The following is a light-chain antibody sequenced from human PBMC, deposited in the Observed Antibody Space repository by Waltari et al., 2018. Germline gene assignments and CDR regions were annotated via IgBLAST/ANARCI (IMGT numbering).Light chain of an antibody. CDR3: QVWDRSVVI. V-gene: IGLV3-9*01. CDR1: TLGSKN. J-gene: IGLJ2*01. Sequence: SYELTQPRSVSVALGQTARISCEADTLGSKNVHWYQQKPGQAPILVISRDNNRPSGIPERFSGSNSGNTATLIISRAQDGDEADYSCQVWDRSVVIFGGGTKLTVL. CDR2: RDN.